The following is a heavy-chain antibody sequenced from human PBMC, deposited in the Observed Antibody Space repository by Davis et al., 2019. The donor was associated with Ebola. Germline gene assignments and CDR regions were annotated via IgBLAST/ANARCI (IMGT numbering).Heavy chain of an antibody. Sequence: PSETLSLTCAVYGGSFSGYYWSWIRQPPGKGLEWIGEINHSGSTNYNPSLKSRVTISVDTSKNQFSLKLSSVTAADTAVYYCARGVGWFDPWGQGTLVTVSS. CDR3: ARGVGWFDP. CDR1: GGSFSGYY. J-gene: IGHJ5*02. V-gene: IGHV4-34*01. CDR2: INHSGST. D-gene: IGHD1-26*01.